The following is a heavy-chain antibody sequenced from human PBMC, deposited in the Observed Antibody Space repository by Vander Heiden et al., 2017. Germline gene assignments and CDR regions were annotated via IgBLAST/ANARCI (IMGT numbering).Heavy chain of an antibody. CDR2: IYPADSET. CDR1: GCTFSDSW. Sequence: LVQSGAEVKKPGESLKIYCQASGCTFSDSWIGWVRQMPGKGLESMGVIYPADSETRYSPSFEGQVTMSVDKSTNTAYLEWRSLKASDSAMYYCARQNDGNYGDYPYEFWGQGTQVTVSS. D-gene: IGHD4-17*01. CDR3: ARQNDGNYGDYPYEF. J-gene: IGHJ4*02. V-gene: IGHV5-51*01.